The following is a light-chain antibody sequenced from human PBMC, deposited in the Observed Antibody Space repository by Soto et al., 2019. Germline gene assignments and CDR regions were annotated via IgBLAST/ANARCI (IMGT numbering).Light chain of an antibody. Sequence: QPASVSGSPGQSITISCTGTSSDVGSYNLVSWYQQHPGKAPKLMIYEGSKRPSGVSNRFSGSKSGSTASLTISGLQAEDEADYYCCSYAGSVVFGGGTKVTVL. V-gene: IGLV2-23*01. CDR3: CSYAGSVV. CDR2: EGS. J-gene: IGLJ2*01. CDR1: SSDVGSYNL.